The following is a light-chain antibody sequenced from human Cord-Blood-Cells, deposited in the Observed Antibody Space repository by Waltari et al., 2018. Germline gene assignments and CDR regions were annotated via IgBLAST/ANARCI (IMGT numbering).Light chain of an antibody. V-gene: IGKV4-1*01. CDR3: QQYYSTPQT. Sequence: DIVMTQSPDSLAVSLGERAPINCKSSQSVLYSSNNKNYLAWYQQKPGQPPKLLMYWASTRASGVPDRFSGSGSGTDFTLTISSLQAEDVAVYYCQQYYSTPQTFGQGTKVEIK. CDR1: QSVLYSSNNKNY. CDR2: WAS. J-gene: IGKJ1*01.